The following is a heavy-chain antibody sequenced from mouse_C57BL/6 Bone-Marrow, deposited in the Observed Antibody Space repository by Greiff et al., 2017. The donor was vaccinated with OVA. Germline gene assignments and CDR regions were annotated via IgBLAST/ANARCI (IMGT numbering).Heavy chain of an antibody. D-gene: IGHD2-2*01. V-gene: IGHV1-81*01. J-gene: IGHJ2*01. CDR2: IYPRSGNT. CDR1: GYTFTSYG. CDR3: ARDGYDGVFDY. Sequence: VKLVESGAELARPGASVKLSCKASGYTFTSYGISWVKQRTGQGLEWIGEIYPRSGNTYYNEKFKGKATLTADKSSSTAYMELRSLTSEDSAVYFCARDGYDGVFDYWGQGTTLTVSS.